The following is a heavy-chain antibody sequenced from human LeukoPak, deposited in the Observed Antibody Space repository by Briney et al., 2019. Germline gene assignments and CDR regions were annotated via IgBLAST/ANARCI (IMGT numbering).Heavy chain of an antibody. J-gene: IGHJ5*02. CDR3: ARGRIAARPLNWFDP. CDR1: GGSFSGYY. V-gene: IGHV4-34*01. Sequence: SETLSLACAVYGGSFSGYYWSWIRQPPGKGLEWIGEINHSGSTNYNPSLKSRVTISVDTSKNQFSLKLSSVTAADTAVYYCARGRIAARPLNWFDPWGQGTLVTVSS. D-gene: IGHD6-6*01. CDR2: INHSGST.